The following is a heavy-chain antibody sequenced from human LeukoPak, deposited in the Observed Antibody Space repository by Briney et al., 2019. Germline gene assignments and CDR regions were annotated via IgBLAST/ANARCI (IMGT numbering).Heavy chain of an antibody. D-gene: IGHD6-13*01. CDR2: IYHSGST. J-gene: IGHJ4*02. CDR1: GGSISSSNW. Sequence: SETLSLTCAVSGGSISSSNWWSWVRQPPGKGLEWIGEIYHSGSTNYNPSLKSRVTISVDKSKNQFSLKLSSVTAADTAVYYCARSRPGIAAAGNDYWGQGTLVTVSS. CDR3: ARSRPGIAAAGNDY. V-gene: IGHV4-4*02.